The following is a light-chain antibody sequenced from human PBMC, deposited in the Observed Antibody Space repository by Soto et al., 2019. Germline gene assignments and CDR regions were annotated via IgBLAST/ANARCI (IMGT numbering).Light chain of an antibody. CDR1: QSISSW. Sequence: DIQMTQSPSTLSASVGDRVTITCRASQSISSWLAWYQQKPGKAPKLVIYDVSSLESGVPSRFSGSGSGTEFTLTISSLQPDDFATYYCQQYNSLITFGQGTRLEIK. J-gene: IGKJ5*01. CDR3: QQYNSLIT. V-gene: IGKV1-5*01. CDR2: DVS.